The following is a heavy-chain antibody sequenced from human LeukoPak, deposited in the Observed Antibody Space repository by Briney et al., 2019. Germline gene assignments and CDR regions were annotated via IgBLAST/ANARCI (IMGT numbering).Heavy chain of an antibody. CDR1: GDSVPSNSAA. Sequence: SQTLSLTCAISGDSVPSNSAAWNWIRQSPSRGLEWLGRTYYRSKWYNAYAVSVKSRITIDPDTSKNQFSLQLNSVTPEDTAVYYCARDYRVEGAFDIWGRGTMVTVSS. D-gene: IGHD1-14*01. CDR2: TYYRSKWYN. CDR3: ARDYRVEGAFDI. V-gene: IGHV6-1*01. J-gene: IGHJ3*02.